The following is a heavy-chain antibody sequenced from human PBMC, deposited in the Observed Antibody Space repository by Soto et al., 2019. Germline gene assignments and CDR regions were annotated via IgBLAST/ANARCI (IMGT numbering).Heavy chain of an antibody. V-gene: IGHV4-31*03. D-gene: IGHD3-10*01. CDR1: GGSISSGGYY. CDR2: IYYSGST. CDR3: ARDRARTGIDY. Sequence: QVQLQESGPGLVKPSQTLSLTCTVSGGSISSGGYYWSWIRQHPGKGLEWIGYIYYSGSTYYNPSLKSRVSISIDTSKSQFSLKLSSVTAADTAAYYCARDRARTGIDYWGQGTLVTVSS. J-gene: IGHJ4*02.